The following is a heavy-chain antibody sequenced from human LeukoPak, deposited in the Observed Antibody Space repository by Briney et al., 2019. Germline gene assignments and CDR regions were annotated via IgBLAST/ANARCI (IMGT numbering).Heavy chain of an antibody. CDR3: ARVKQQLVDGGEWFDP. V-gene: IGHV3-21*01. CDR1: GFTFSSYS. Sequence: GGSLRLSCAASGFTFSSYSMNWVRQAPGKGLEWVSSISSSSSYIYYADSVKGRFTISRDNAKNSLYLQMNSLRAEDTAVYYCARVKQQLVDGGEWFDPWGQGTLVTVSS. CDR2: ISSSSSYI. J-gene: IGHJ5*02. D-gene: IGHD6-13*01.